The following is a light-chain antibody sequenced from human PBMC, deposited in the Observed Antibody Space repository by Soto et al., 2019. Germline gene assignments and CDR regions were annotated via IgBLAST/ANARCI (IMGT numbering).Light chain of an antibody. CDR2: EVS. Sequence: QSALTQPPSASGSPGQSVTISCTGTSSDVGAYNYVSWYQQYPGKAPKVIIYEVSERPSGVPARFSGSKSGNTASLSVSGLQAEDEADYYCSSFADGNSVLFGGGTKLTVL. CDR1: SSDVGAYNY. V-gene: IGLV2-8*01. J-gene: IGLJ2*01. CDR3: SSFADGNSVL.